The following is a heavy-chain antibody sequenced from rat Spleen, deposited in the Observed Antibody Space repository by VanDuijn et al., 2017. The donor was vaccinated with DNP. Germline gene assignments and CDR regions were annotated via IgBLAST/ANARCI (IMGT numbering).Heavy chain of an antibody. J-gene: IGHJ2*01. V-gene: IGHV5-7*01. Sequence: EVQLVESGGDLVQPGRSLKLSCAASGFTFSDYNMAWVRQAPQKGLEWVATISYDGRTTYYRDSVKGRFTISRDNAESTLYLNMDSLRSEDTATYYCARPDYWGQGVMVTVSS. CDR2: ISYDGRTT. CDR3: ARPDY. CDR1: GFTFSDYN.